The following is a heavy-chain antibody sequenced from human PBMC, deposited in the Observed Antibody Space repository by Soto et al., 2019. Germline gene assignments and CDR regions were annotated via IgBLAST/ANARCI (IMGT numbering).Heavy chain of an antibody. V-gene: IGHV3-11*01. J-gene: IGHJ4*02. Sequence: GGSLRLSCAASGFTFSDYYMSWIRQAPGKGLEWVSYISSSGYTIYYADSVKGRFTISRDNAKNSLYLQMNSLRAEDTAVYYCARDVIAGTTHFDSWGQGTLVTVSS. CDR3: ARDVIAGTTHFDS. CDR2: ISSSGYTI. D-gene: IGHD6-13*01. CDR1: GFTFSDYY.